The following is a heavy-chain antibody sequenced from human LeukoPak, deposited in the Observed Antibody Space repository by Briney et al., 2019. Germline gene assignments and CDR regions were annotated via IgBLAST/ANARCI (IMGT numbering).Heavy chain of an antibody. CDR3: ARDARGWSDFDY. V-gene: IGHV4-4*07. Sequence: SETLSLTCSVSGGSISSYYWSWIRQPAGKGREWIGRIYTTGNTDYNPSLKSRVTMSVDTSKNQFSLNLSSVTAADTAVYYCARDARGWSDFDYWGQGTLVTVSS. D-gene: IGHD3-3*01. J-gene: IGHJ4*02. CDR2: IYTTGNT. CDR1: GGSISSYY.